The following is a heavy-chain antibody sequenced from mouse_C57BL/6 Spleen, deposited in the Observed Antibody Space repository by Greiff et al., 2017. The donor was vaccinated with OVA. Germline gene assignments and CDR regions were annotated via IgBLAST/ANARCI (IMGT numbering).Heavy chain of an antibody. CDR1: GFTFSSYA. D-gene: IGHD2-3*01. J-gene: IGHJ3*01. Sequence: EVHLVESGGGLVKPGGSLKLSCAASGFTFSSYAMSWVRQTPEKRLEWVATISDGGSYTYYPDNVKGRFTISRDNAKNNLYLQMSHLKSEDTAMYYCAREADDGYWFAYWGQGTLVTVSA. CDR3: AREADDGYWFAY. CDR2: ISDGGSYT. V-gene: IGHV5-4*01.